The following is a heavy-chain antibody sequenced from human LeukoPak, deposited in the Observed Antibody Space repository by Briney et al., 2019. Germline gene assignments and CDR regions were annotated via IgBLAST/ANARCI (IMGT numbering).Heavy chain of an antibody. D-gene: IGHD3-10*01. CDR1: GFTFSTYA. CDR3: ARDRGSGSYYLDY. Sequence: PGGSLRLSCAASGFTFSTYAMNWVRQAPGKWLEWVSTFSGSGGRTYYADSLRGRFTISRDNSNNTLYLQMNSLRAEDTAVYYCARDRGSGSYYLDYWGQGILVTVSS. V-gene: IGHV3-23*01. CDR2: FSGSGGRT. J-gene: IGHJ4*02.